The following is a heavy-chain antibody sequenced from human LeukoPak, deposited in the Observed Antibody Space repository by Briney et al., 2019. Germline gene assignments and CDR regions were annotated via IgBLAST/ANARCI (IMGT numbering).Heavy chain of an antibody. V-gene: IGHV3-30*02. CDR1: GFIFSNYD. J-gene: IGHJ4*02. CDR3: AGFWSGSY. CDR2: IRYDGSNT. Sequence: PGGSLRLSCAASGFIFSNYDMHWVRQAPGKGLEWVAFIRYDGSNTYYADSVKGRFTISRDNSKNTLYLQMNGLRAEDTAVYYCAGFWSGSYWGQGTLVTVSS. D-gene: IGHD3-3*01.